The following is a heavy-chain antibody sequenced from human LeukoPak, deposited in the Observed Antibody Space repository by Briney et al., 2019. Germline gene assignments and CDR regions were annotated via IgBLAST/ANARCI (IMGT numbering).Heavy chain of an antibody. CDR3: ARAYSYGPTHLDY. J-gene: IGHJ4*02. D-gene: IGHD5-18*01. CDR1: GFTFSSYG. CDR2: IRYDGSNK. Sequence: PGGSLRLSCAASGFTFSSYGMHWVRQAPGKGLEWVAFIRYDGSNKYYADSVKGRFTISRDNSKNTLYLQMNSLRAEDTAVYYCARAYSYGPTHLDYWGQGTLVTVSS. V-gene: IGHV3-30*02.